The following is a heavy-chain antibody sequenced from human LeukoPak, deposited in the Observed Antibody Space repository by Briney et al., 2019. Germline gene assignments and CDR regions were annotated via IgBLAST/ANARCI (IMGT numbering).Heavy chain of an antibody. J-gene: IGHJ4*02. D-gene: IGHD3-16*02. CDR2: INPNSGGT. Sequence: GASVKVSCKASGYTFTGYYIHWVRQAPGQGLEWMGWINPNSGGTNYAQKFQGRVTMTEDTSTDTAYMELSSLRSEDTAVYYCATGSRSYVWGSYRFDYWGQGTLVTVSS. V-gene: IGHV1-2*02. CDR3: ATGSRSYVWGSYRFDY. CDR1: GYTFTGYY.